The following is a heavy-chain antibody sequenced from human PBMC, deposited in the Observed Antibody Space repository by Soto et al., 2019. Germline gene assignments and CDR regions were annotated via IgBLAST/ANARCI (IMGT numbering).Heavy chain of an antibody. CDR3: ARLGAYYQSLDP. J-gene: IGHJ5*02. V-gene: IGHV4-61*05. CDR1: GGSISSSSYY. D-gene: IGHD2-21*01. CDR2: IYYGGST. Sequence: SETLSLTCTVSGGSISSSSYYWGWIRQPPGKGLEWVGYIYYGGSTSYNPSLKSRVTISLETSKSQFSLRLTSVTAADSAVYYCARLGAYYQSLDPWGSGTLVTVSS.